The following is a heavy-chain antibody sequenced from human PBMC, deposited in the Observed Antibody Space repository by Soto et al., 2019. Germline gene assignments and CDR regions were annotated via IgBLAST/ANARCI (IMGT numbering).Heavy chain of an antibody. CDR3: ASVTRTCISTSCYRYYYGMDV. J-gene: IGHJ6*02. CDR2: FFIGGNT. CDR1: GGSISSSTYY. Sequence: SETLSLTCTVSGGSISSSTYYWCWMRQPPGKGLEWIASFFIGGNTYYNPSLKSRVTISVDTSKNQFSLKLSSVTAADTAVYYCASVTRTCISTSCYRYYYGMDVWGQGTTVT. D-gene: IGHD2-2*02. V-gene: IGHV4-39*07.